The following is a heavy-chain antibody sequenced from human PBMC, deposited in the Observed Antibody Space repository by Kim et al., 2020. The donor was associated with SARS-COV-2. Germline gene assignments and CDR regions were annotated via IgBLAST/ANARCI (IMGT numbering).Heavy chain of an antibody. CDR2: IYSGGSST. V-gene: IGHV3-23*03. J-gene: IGHJ6*02. Sequence: GGSLRLSCAASGFTFSSYAMSWVRQAPGKGLEWVSVIYSGGSSTYYADSVKGRFTISRDNSKNTLYLQMNSLRAEDTAVYYCAKDLLLWFGELSVHYYYGMDVWGQGTTVTVSS. D-gene: IGHD3-10*01. CDR3: AKDLLLWFGELSVHYYYGMDV. CDR1: GFTFSSYA.